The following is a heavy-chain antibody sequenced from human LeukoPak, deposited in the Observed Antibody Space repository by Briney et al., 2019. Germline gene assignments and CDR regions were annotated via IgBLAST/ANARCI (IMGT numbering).Heavy chain of an antibody. J-gene: IGHJ4*02. D-gene: IGHD6-19*01. Sequence: GGSLRLSCAASGFTFSFAAMTWVRQGPGKGLEWVSLISASGGSTYYADSVKGRFTISRDNSKNTVYLQMNSLRAEDTALYYCAKERSSGWPFDYWGQGTLVTVSS. CDR3: AKERSSGWPFDY. V-gene: IGHV3-23*01. CDR2: ISASGGST. CDR1: GFTFSFAA.